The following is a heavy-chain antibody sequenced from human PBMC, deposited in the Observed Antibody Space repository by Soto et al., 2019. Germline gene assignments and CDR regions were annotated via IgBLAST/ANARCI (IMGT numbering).Heavy chain of an antibody. V-gene: IGHV4-59*12. D-gene: IGHD3-22*01. CDR2: IYYSGST. J-gene: IGHJ5*02. Sequence: PSETLSLTCTVSGGSISSYYWSWIRQPPGKGLEWIGYIYYSGSTYYNPSLKSRVTISVDTSKNQFSLKLSSVTAADTAVYYCARDLDSSGSPFDPWGQGTLVTVSS. CDR3: ARDLDSSGSPFDP. CDR1: GGSISSYY.